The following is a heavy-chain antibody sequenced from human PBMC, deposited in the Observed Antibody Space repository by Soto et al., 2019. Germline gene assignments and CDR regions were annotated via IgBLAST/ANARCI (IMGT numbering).Heavy chain of an antibody. J-gene: IGHJ4*02. V-gene: IGHV1-69*13. CDR1: GGTLNTYT. D-gene: IGHD1-26*01. CDR2: VIPIFRTP. Sequence: GASVKVSCKASGGTLNTYTVNWVRQAPGQGLEWMGGVIPIFRTPTYAQKFQDRVSISADVSTNTAYMELSSLKSDDTAVYFCAREGQYSGTYHFDSWGQGTLVTVSS. CDR3: AREGQYSGTYHFDS.